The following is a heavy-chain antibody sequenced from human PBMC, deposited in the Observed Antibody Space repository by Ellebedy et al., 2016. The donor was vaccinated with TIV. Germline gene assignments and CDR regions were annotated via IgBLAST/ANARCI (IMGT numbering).Heavy chain of an antibody. CDR3: ARDEVAGTGWFDP. V-gene: IGHV1-2*02. J-gene: IGHJ5*02. CDR2: INPNSGGT. D-gene: IGHD6-19*01. CDR1: GYTFTSYG. Sequence: ASVKVSXXASGYTFTSYGISWVRQAPGQGLEWMGWINPNSGGTNYAQKFQGRVTMTRDTSISTAYMELSRLRSDDTAVYYCARDEVAGTGWFDPWGQGTLVTVSS.